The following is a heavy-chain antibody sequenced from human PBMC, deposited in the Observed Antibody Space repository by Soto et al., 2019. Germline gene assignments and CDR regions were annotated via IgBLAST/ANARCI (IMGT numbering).Heavy chain of an antibody. CDR1: GFTFSSSA. D-gene: IGHD6-19*01. CDR2: IGSSGHTT. J-gene: IGHJ4*02. Sequence: EVQLLESGGGWVQPGGSLRLSCVASGFTFSSSAMSWVRQAPGKGLEWVSAIGSSGHTTHYADTVKGRFTISRDNSKNKLFLEINSLRVEDTALYYCTKGDRYSGWYWGQGPLVTVSS. CDR3: TKGDRYSGWY. V-gene: IGHV3-23*01.